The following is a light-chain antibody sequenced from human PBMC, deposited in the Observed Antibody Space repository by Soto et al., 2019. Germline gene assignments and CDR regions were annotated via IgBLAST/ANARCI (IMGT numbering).Light chain of an antibody. CDR2: IERSGSY. CDR3: ETWDSNTHTV. V-gene: IGLV4-60*03. J-gene: IGLJ7*01. Sequence: QLVLTQSSSASASLGSSVKLTCTLSSGHSTYTIAWHQQQPGKAPRYLMKIERSGSYIKGSGVPDRFSGSSSGADRYLTISNLQSEDEADYYCETWDSNTHTVFGGGTQLTVL. CDR1: SGHSTYT.